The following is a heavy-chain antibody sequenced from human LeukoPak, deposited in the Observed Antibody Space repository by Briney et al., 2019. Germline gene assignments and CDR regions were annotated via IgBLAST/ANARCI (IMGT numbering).Heavy chain of an antibody. J-gene: IGHJ4*02. Sequence: GGSLRLSCAASGYTLNIHGMNWVRQARGKGPEWVSGIGPSGDKTYYADSVKGRFTISRDNSENTVYLQMNSLRVEDTALYYCAKDIDWLAFEDWGQGTLVTVSS. CDR1: GYTLNIHG. CDR3: AKDIDWLAFED. CDR2: IGPSGDKT. V-gene: IGHV3-23*01. D-gene: IGHD6-19*01.